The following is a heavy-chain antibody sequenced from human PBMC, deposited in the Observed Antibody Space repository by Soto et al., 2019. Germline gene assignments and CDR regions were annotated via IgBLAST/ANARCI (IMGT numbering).Heavy chain of an antibody. CDR2: INHSGST. V-gene: IGHV4-34*01. D-gene: IGHD3-10*01. CDR3: ARGRYDIVRGVMTRFDP. CDR1: GGSFSGYY. J-gene: IGHJ5*02. Sequence: QVQLQQWGAGLLKPSETLSLTCAVYGGSFSGYYWCWIRHPPGTGLERLGEINHSGSTNYNPSLKSRVTRSVDTSQNQFSLELSSVAAEDTAVYYWARGRYDIVRGVMTRFDPWGQGTLVTVSS.